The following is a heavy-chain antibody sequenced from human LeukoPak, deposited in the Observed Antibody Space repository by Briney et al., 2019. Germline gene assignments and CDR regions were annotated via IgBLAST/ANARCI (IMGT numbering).Heavy chain of an antibody. CDR1: GYTFTSYD. V-gene: IGHV1-8*01. CDR2: MNPNSGNT. J-gene: IGHJ5*02. Sequence: ASVTVSCKASGYTFTSYDINWVRQATGQGLEWMGWMNPNSGNTGYAQKFQGRVTMTRNTSISTAYMELSSLRSEDTAVYYCARELLYSDILTGYYKGNWFDPWGQGTLVTVSS. D-gene: IGHD3-9*01. CDR3: ARELLYSDILTGYYKGNWFDP.